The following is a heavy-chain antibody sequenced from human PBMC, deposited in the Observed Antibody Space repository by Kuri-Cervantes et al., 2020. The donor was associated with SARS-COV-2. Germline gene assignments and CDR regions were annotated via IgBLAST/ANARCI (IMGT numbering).Heavy chain of an antibody. CDR3: AKDPRTTVTTFLFDY. CDR2: ISSNGGST. Sequence: GESLKISCAASGFTFSSYAMHWVRQAPGKGLEYVSAISSNGGSTYYANSVKGRFTISRDNSKNTLYLQMGSLRAEDMAVYYCAKDPRTTVTTFLFDYWGQGTLVTVSS. V-gene: IGHV3-64*01. J-gene: IGHJ4*02. CDR1: GFTFSSYA. D-gene: IGHD4-17*01.